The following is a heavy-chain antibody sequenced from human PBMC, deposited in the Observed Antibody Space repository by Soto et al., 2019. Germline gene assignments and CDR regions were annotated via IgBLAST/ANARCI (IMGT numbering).Heavy chain of an antibody. Sequence: QVQLVESGGGVVQPGRSLRLSCAASGFTFSSYAMHWVRQAPGKGLEWVAVISYDGSNKYYADSVKGRFTISRDNSKNTLYLQMNSLRAEDTAVYYCAREGVVVPAAPGGMDVWGQGTTVTVSS. CDR3: AREGVVVPAAPGGMDV. CDR2: ISYDGSNK. J-gene: IGHJ6*02. CDR1: GFTFSSYA. V-gene: IGHV3-30-3*01. D-gene: IGHD2-2*01.